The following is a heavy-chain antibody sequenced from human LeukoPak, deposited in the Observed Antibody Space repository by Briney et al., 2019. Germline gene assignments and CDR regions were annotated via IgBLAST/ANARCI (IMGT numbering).Heavy chain of an antibody. CDR1: GGSFSGYY. V-gene: IGHV4-34*01. J-gene: IGHJ6*03. D-gene: IGHD3-10*01. CDR2: INHSGNT. CDR3: ARGGYGSGWDYMDV. Sequence: SETLSLTCAVYGGSFSGYYWNWIRQPPGKGLEWIGGINHSGNTNYNPSLKSRVTISVDTSKNQFSLKLSSVTAADTAVYYCARGGYGSGWDYMDVWGKGTTVTVSS.